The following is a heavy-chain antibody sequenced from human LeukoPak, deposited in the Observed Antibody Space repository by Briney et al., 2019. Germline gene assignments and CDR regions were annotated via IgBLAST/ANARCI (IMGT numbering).Heavy chain of an antibody. V-gene: IGHV3-7*01. CDR3: ARDRTGNNDFWSGYTTFFDY. CDR1: RFTFTSYW. Sequence: GGSLRLSCAASRFTFTSYWMSWVRQAPGKGLEWVAKINKDGSEKYYVDSVKGRFTISRDNAKNSLYLQMNSPRAEDTAVYYCARDRTGNNDFWSGYTTFFDYWGQGTLVTVSS. D-gene: IGHD3-3*01. J-gene: IGHJ4*02. CDR2: INKDGSEK.